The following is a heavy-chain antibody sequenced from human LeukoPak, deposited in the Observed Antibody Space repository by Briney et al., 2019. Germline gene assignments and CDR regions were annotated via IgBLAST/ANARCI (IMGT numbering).Heavy chain of an antibody. CDR1: GFIFSSQA. J-gene: IGHJ6*04. V-gene: IGHV3-23*01. CDR3: AELGITMIGGV. Sequence: GGSLRLSCAASGFIFSSQAMSWVRQAPGKGLEWVSAISGGGGSTFYADSVKGRFTISRDNAKNSLYLQMNSLRAEDTAVYYCAELGITMIGGVWGKGTTVTISS. CDR2: ISGGGGST. D-gene: IGHD3-10*02.